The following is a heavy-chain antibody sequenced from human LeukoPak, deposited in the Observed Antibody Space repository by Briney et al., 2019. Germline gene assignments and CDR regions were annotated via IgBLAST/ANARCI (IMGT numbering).Heavy chain of an antibody. Sequence: SETLSLTCTVSGGSISSYYWSWIRQPPGKGLEWIGEINHSGSTNYNPSLKSRVTISVDTSKNQFSLKLSSVTAADTAVYYCARGSLGWITIFGVVRVRRSCWFDPWGQGTLVTVSS. CDR3: ARGSLGWITIFGVVRVRRSCWFDP. D-gene: IGHD3-3*01. CDR2: INHSGST. CDR1: GGSISSYY. J-gene: IGHJ5*02. V-gene: IGHV4-34*01.